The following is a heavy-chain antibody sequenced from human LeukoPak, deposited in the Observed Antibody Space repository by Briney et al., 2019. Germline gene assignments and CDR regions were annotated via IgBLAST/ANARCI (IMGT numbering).Heavy chain of an antibody. V-gene: IGHV3-23*01. D-gene: IGHD2-8*01. CDR3: AKDPTVGYNGWFGP. J-gene: IGHJ5*02. Sequence: QPGGSLRLSCAASGFTFSCYTMNWVRQAPGKWLEWVSSISGNGGSTDYADSVKGRFSISRDNSKNTLYLQMNSLRAEDTAVYYCAKDPTVGYNGWFGPWGQGTLVTVSS. CDR1: GFTFSCYT. CDR2: ISGNGGST.